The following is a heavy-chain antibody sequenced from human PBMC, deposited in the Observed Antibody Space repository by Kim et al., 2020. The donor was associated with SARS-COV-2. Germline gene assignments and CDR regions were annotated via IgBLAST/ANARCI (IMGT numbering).Heavy chain of an antibody. V-gene: IGHV4-30-2*05. CDR3: ARVAREMVRGIKGLDY. J-gene: IGHJ4*02. D-gene: IGHD3-10*01. Sequence: SLKSRVTISVDTSKNQFSLKLSAVTAADTAVYYCARVAREMVRGIKGLDYWGQGTLVTVSS.